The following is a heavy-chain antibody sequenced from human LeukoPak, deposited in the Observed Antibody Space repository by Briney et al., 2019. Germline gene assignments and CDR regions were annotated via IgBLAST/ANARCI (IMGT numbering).Heavy chain of an antibody. CDR2: ISGSGGST. CDR1: GFTFSSYA. Sequence: GGSLRLSCAASGFTFSSYAMSWVRQGPGKGLEWVSAISGSGGSTFYADSVQGRFTISRDNSKNTLFVQMINLRAEDTAVYYCAKDSLRSSRARPDAFDIWGQGTMVTVSS. D-gene: IGHD6-19*01. V-gene: IGHV3-23*01. CDR3: AKDSLRSSRARPDAFDI. J-gene: IGHJ3*02.